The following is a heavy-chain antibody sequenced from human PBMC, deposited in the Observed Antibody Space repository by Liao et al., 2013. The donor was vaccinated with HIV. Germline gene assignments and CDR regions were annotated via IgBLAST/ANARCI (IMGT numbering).Heavy chain of an antibody. CDR2: IYYSGST. V-gene: IGHV4-30-4*08. Sequence: QVQLQESGPGLVKPSQTLSLTCTVFGGSISSGDYYWSWIRQPPGKGLEWIGYIYYSGSTYYNPSLKSRVIISVDTSKNQFSLKLSSVTAADTAVYYCARAGYRDYYGSGSYDCWGQGTLVTVSS. CDR1: GGSISSGDYY. CDR3: ARAGYRDYYGSGSYDC. D-gene: IGHD3-10*01. J-gene: IGHJ4*02.